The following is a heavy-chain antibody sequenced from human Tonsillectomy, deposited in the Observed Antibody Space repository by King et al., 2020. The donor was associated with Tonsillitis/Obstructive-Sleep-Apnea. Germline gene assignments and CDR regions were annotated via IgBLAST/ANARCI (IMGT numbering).Heavy chain of an antibody. D-gene: IGHD2/OR15-2a*01. V-gene: IGHV3-30*03. Sequence: VQLVESGGGVVQPGRSLRLSCAASGFTFSEYGMYWVRQAPGKGLDWVAAISRDGSSKFYSDSVRGRFAISRDNSKSTPYLQLNSVTAGDTALYYCARERRMKYYMDVWGKGTTVTVSS. CDR2: ISRDGSSK. J-gene: IGHJ6*03. CDR3: ARERRMKYYMDV. CDR1: GFTFSEYG.